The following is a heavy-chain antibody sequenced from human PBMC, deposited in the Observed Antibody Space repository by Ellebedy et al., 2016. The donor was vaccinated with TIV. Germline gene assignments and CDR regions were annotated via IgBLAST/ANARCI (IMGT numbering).Heavy chain of an antibody. V-gene: IGHV1-46*01. D-gene: IGHD6-19*01. J-gene: IGHJ4*02. CDR1: GYTFTNYY. CDR2: INPSGGST. CDR3: ARKRHSSGWSLGY. Sequence: ASVKVSXXASGYTFTNYYIHWVRQAPGQGLEWMGMINPSGGSTSYAQKFQGRVTMTRDTSTSTVHMELSSLRSEDTAVYYCARKRHSSGWSLGYWGQGTQVTVSS.